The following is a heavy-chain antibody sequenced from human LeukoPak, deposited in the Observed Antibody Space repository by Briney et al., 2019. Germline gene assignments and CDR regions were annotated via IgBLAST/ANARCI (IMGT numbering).Heavy chain of an antibody. V-gene: IGHV1-46*01. CDR1: GYTFPSYF. CDR2: INPTGGST. CDR3: ARTAARRFDY. J-gene: IGHJ4*02. D-gene: IGHD6-6*01. Sequence: GASVKVSCTASGYTFPSYFMHWVRQAPGQGLEWMGIINPTGGSTTYAQKFQGRVTMTRDTSTSTVYMELSSLRSDDTAVYYCARTAARRFDYWGQVTLVTVSS.